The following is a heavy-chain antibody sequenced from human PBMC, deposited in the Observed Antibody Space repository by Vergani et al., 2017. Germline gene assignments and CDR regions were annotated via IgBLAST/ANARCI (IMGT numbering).Heavy chain of an antibody. CDR3: AHSWNFGRRDWFDS. CDR2: INTSDGRT. J-gene: IGHJ5*01. D-gene: IGHD1-26*01. CDR1: GYTFTTYY. V-gene: IGHV1-46*01. Sequence: QVQLVQSGTEVKKPGASVKVSCEASGYTFTTYYIHWVRQAPGQGLEWMGIINTSDGRTGYSQNLQDRVIMTKDTSTSTVYLKMTRLTSDDTAIYYCAHSWNFGRRDWFDSWGPGTLVTVSS.